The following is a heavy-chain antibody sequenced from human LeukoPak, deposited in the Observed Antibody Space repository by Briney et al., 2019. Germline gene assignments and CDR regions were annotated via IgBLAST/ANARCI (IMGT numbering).Heavy chain of an antibody. CDR3: ARVGPYTYGDYYFDY. Sequence: ASVKVSCKASGYTFTSYGISWVRQAPGQGLEWMGWISAYNGNTNYAQKLQGRVTMTTDTSTSTAYMELRSLRSDDTAVYYCARVGPYTYGDYYFDYWGQGTLVTVSS. V-gene: IGHV1-18*01. J-gene: IGHJ4*02. CDR2: ISAYNGNT. D-gene: IGHD4-17*01. CDR1: GYTFTSYG.